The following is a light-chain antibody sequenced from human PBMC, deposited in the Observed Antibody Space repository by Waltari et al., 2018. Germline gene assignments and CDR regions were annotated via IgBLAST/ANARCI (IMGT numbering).Light chain of an antibody. J-gene: IGKJ4*01. CDR2: DAS. CDR3: QQYDNLPLT. Sequence: DIQMTQSPSSLSASVGDRVTITCQASQDISNYLNWYQQKPGKAPKLLIYDASNLETGVPSRFSGSGSGTDFTFTISSLQPDDIATYYCQQYDNLPLTFGGGTKVENK. CDR1: QDISNY. V-gene: IGKV1-33*01.